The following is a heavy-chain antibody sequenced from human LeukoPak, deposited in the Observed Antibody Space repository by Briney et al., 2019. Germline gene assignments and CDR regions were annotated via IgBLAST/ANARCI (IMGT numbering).Heavy chain of an antibody. V-gene: IGHV1-18*01. J-gene: IGHJ4*02. CDR2: ISAYNGNT. CDR3: ARVPYYDILTGYYTIFDY. Sequence: ASVKVSCKASGYTFTSYGISWVRQAPGQGLEWMGWISAYNGNTNYAQKLQGRVTMTTDTSTSTAYMELRSLRSDDTAVYYCARVPYYDILTGYYTIFDYWGQGTLVTVSS. CDR1: GYTFTSYG. D-gene: IGHD3-9*01.